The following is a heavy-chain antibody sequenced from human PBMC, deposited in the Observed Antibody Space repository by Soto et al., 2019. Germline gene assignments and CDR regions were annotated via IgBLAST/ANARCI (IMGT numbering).Heavy chain of an antibody. CDR1: GYTFTSYA. V-gene: IGHV1-3*01. CDR3: AGSGYDSTAMVR. J-gene: IGHJ4*02. D-gene: IGHD5-12*01. Sequence: GASVKVSCKASGYTFTSYALHWVRQAPGQRHEWMGWINAGNGNTKYSQKFQRRVTITRDTSASTAYMELSSLRSEDTAVYYCAGSGYDSTAMVRWGKGTLVTVSS. CDR2: INAGNGNT.